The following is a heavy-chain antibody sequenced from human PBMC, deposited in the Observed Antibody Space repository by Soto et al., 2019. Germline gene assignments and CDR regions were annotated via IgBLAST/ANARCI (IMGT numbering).Heavy chain of an antibody. CDR2: ISADNGDT. CDR1: GYTFTSHG. Sequence: QVQLVQSGAEVKNPGASVKVSCKASGYTFTSHGISWVRQAPGQGLEWMAWISADNGDTNSAQNVLGRVTGTTDTSPSTAYMEVRSLRTEDTPGYYCARMVRVSTCDYYYLTAIWGQGTTVSVSS. D-gene: IGHD3-10*01. V-gene: IGHV1-18*01. CDR3: ARMVRVSTCDYYYLTAI. J-gene: IGHJ6*02.